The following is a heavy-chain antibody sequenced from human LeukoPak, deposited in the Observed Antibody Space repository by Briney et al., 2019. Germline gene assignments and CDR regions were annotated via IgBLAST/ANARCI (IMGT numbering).Heavy chain of an antibody. CDR2: ISGSGGST. V-gene: IGHV3-23*01. CDR3: AELAITMIGGV. D-gene: IGHD3-10*02. Sequence: GGTLRLSCAASGFTFSSYGMSWVRQAPGKGLEWVSRISGSGGSTYYADSVKGRFTISRDNAKNSLYLQMNSLRAEDTAVYYCAELAITMIGGVWGKGTTVTISS. J-gene: IGHJ6*04. CDR1: GFTFSSYG.